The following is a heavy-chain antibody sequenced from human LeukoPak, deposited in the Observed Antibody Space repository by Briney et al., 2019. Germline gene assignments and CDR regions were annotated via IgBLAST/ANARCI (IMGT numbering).Heavy chain of an antibody. CDR3: ARDSYYDGSGLFDY. J-gene: IGHJ4*02. Sequence: GASXKVSCKASGGTFISYTISWVRQAPGQGLEWMGRIIPILGIANYAQKFQGRVTITADKSTSTAYMELSSLRSEDTAVYYCARDSYYDGSGLFDYWGQGTLVTVSS. D-gene: IGHD3-22*01. CDR2: IIPILGIA. V-gene: IGHV1-69*04. CDR1: GGTFISYT.